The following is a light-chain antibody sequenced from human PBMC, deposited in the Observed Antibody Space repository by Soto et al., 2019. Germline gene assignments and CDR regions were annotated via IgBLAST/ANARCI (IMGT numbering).Light chain of an antibody. CDR2: GAS. CDR3: HQYNNWPQT. Sequence: EIVMTQSPATLSVSPGERATLSCRASQSVSSNLAWYQQKPGQAPRLLIYGASTRATGIPARFSGSGSGTEFTLNIRSLQSEDFAVYYCHQYNNWPQTFGQGNNLDVK. CDR1: QSVSSN. J-gene: IGKJ2*01. V-gene: IGKV3-15*01.